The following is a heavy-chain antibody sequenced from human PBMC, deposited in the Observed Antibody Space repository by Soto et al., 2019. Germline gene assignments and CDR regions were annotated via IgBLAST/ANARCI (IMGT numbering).Heavy chain of an antibody. Sequence: SQTLSLTCAISGDSVSSTSTAWSWIRQSLSRGLEWLGRTYYRSNWYTDYAISVKSRITISPDTSKNQFSLQLNSVTPEDTAVYYCARGSYYSGWVWGQGTLVTVSS. CDR2: TYYRSNWYT. V-gene: IGHV6-1*01. CDR3: ARGSYYSGWV. J-gene: IGHJ4*02. D-gene: IGHD6-19*01. CDR1: GDSVSSTSTA.